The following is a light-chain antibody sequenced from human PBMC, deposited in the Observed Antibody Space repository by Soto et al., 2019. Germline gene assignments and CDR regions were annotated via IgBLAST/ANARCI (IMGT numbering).Light chain of an antibody. Sequence: DIQMTQSPSTLSASIGDRVTLTCRASQSLTGRLAWYQQKPGRPPKLLIYDASSLESGVPSRFSGSGSGTEFTLTISSLHPDDFASYYCQQYSRDSTFGQGTKVEI. CDR2: DAS. CDR3: QQYSRDST. CDR1: QSLTGR. J-gene: IGKJ1*01. V-gene: IGKV1-5*01.